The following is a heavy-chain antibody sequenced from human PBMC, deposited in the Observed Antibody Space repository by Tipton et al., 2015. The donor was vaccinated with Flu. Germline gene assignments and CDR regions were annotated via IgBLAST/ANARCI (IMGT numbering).Heavy chain of an antibody. CDR3: ARLRAYYYDSSGYRPPIYYYGMDV. J-gene: IGHJ6*02. V-gene: IGHV1-46*01. D-gene: IGHD3-22*01. CDR1: EYTFTSYD. Sequence: QLVQSGAEVKKPGASVKVSCKASEYTFTSYDMHWVRQAPGQGLEWMAIINPSGGSTSYAQKFQGRVTMTRDTSTSTVYMELSSLRSEDTAVYYCARLRAYYYDSSGYRPPIYYYGMDVWGQGTTVTVSS. CDR2: INPSGGST.